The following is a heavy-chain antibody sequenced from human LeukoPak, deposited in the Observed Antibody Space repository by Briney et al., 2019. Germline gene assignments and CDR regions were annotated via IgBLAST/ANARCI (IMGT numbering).Heavy chain of an antibody. V-gene: IGHV1-69*01. Sequence: GASVKVSCKASGGTFSSYAISWVRQAPGQGLEWMGGIIPIFGTANYAQKFQGRVTITADESTSTAYMELSSLRSEDTAVYYCARGGDYVVLDPWGQGTLATVSS. D-gene: IGHD4-17*01. CDR1: GGTFSSYA. CDR2: IIPIFGTA. CDR3: ARGGDYVVLDP. J-gene: IGHJ5*02.